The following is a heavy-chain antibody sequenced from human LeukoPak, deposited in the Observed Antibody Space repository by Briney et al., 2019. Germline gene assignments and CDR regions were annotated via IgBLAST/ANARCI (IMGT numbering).Heavy chain of an antibody. CDR3: ARGAHVRMYDSNHNCFDP. J-gene: IGHJ5*02. CDR1: GFTFSSYA. D-gene: IGHD3-22*01. Sequence: PGGSLRLSCAASGFTFSSYAMHWVRQAPGKGLEWVAVISYDGSNKYYADSVKGRFTISRDNSKNTLYLQMNSLRAEDTAVYYCARGAHVRMYDSNHNCFDPWGQGTLVTVSS. CDR2: ISYDGSNK. V-gene: IGHV3-30*04.